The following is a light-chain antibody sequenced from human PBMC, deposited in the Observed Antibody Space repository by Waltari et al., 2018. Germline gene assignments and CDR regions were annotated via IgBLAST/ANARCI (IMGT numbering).Light chain of an antibody. J-gene: IGLJ2*01. CDR1: SSDVGGYNH. CDR3: CSYTGSYTYVV. Sequence: QSALTQPRSVSGSPGQSVTISCTATSSDVGGYNHVSWYQQHPGKAPKLMIYDVNKRPSGVPDRFSGSKSGNTASLTISGLQAEDEADYSCCSYTGSYTYVVFGGGTKLTVL. CDR2: DVN. V-gene: IGLV2-11*01.